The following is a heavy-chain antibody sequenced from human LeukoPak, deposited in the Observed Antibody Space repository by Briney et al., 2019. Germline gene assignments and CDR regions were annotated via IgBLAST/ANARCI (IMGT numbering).Heavy chain of an antibody. CDR3: TSVEGSYYFDN. V-gene: IGHV4-39*07. CDR1: GDSISNSRYY. J-gene: IGHJ4*02. CDR2: VRYSGHT. Sequence: SETLSLTCNVSGDSISNSRYYWGWVRQPPGKGLEWIASVRYSGHTLYNPSVKSRVPISADTSKNQFSLRVMSVTAADTAVYYCTSVEGSYYFDNWGRGTLVTVSS. D-gene: IGHD1-26*01.